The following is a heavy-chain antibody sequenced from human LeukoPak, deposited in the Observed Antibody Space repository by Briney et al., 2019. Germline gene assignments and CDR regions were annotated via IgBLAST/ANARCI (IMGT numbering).Heavy chain of an antibody. CDR2: IGTAGDT. CDR3: ARGADTHFDY. CDR1: GFTFSNYD. D-gene: IGHD2-15*01. V-gene: IGHV3-13*04. Sequence: GGSLRLSCAASGFTFSNYDMHWVRQATGKGLEWVSAIGTAGDTYYQGSVRGRFTMSRENAKNSLYLQMDSLTAGDTAVYYCARGADTHFDYWGQGILVTVSS. J-gene: IGHJ4*02.